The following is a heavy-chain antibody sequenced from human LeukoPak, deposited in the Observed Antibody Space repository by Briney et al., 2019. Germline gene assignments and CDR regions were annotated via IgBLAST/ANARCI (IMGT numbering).Heavy chain of an antibody. CDR2: ISWNSSNI. V-gene: IGHV3-9*01. J-gene: IGHJ4*02. CDR3: AKEGARLGTAVSGPFDY. Sequence: GGSLRLSCAASGFTFSSYAMSWVRQAPGKGLEWVSGISWNSSNIDYADSVKGRFTISRDNAKNSLYVQMNSLRPEDTALYYYAKEGARLGTAVSGPFDYWGQGTLVTVSS. D-gene: IGHD6-13*01. CDR1: GFTFSSYA.